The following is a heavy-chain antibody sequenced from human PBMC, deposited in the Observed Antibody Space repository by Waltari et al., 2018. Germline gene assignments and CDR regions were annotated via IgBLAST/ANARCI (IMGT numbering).Heavy chain of an antibody. CDR1: GFSFGSYA. CDR2: IMRGGDRM. D-gene: IGHD1-26*01. J-gene: IGHJ4*02. CDR3: ATSFAHSGTGYADFAF. Sequence: EAQLLESGGGLVQPGESLRLSCAASGFSFGSYAMGWVRQAPGGGRGGVGGGVGGICGIMRGGDRMFNADSVRGRLIISRDNSKKTLHLQMSSLSAEDTGMYYCATSFAHSGTGYADFAFWGQGTLVAVSS. V-gene: IGHV3-23*01.